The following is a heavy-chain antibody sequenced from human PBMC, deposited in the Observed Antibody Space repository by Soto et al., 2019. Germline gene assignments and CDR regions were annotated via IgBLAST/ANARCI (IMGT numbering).Heavy chain of an antibody. CDR2: IYWDDDK. J-gene: IGHJ5*02. V-gene: IGHV2-5*02. CDR1: GFSLSTSGVG. D-gene: IGHD2-2*01. Sequence: SGPTLVNPTQTLTLTCTFSGFSLSTSGVGVGWIRQPPGKALEWLALIYWDDDKRYSPSLKTRLTITKDTSKNQVVLTMTNMDPVDTATYLCAHRGPHYCRSTTCYGSTWLAPWGWGTLV. CDR3: AHRGPHYCRSTTCYGSTWLAP.